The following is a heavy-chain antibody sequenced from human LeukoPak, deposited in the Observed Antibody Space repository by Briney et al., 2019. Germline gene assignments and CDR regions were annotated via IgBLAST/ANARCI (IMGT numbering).Heavy chain of an antibody. CDR1: GYTFTGYY. J-gene: IGHJ5*02. Sequence: ASVKVSCKASGYTFTGYYMHWVRQAPGQGLEWMGWINPNSGGTNYAQKFQGRVTMTRDTSISTAYMELSRLRSDDTAVYYCARDQGGGWLNWFDPWGQGTLVTVSS. CDR2: INPNSGGT. CDR3: ARDQGGGWLNWFDP. D-gene: IGHD6-19*01. V-gene: IGHV1-2*02.